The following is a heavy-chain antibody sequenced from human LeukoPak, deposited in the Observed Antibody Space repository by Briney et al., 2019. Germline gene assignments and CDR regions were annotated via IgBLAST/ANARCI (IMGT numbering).Heavy chain of an antibody. J-gene: IGHJ5*01. CDR3: ARVGSGLRVSGWFDS. D-gene: IGHD3-16*01. CDR2: ISGYNGKT. CDR1: GYTFTSYG. V-gene: IGHV1-18*01. Sequence: GASVKVSCKASGYTFTSYGISWVRQAPGQGLEWMGWISGYNGKTKYAQKLQGRLTMTTDTSTSTVYMELRSLRSDDTAVYYCARVGSGLRVSGWFDSWGQGTLVTVSS.